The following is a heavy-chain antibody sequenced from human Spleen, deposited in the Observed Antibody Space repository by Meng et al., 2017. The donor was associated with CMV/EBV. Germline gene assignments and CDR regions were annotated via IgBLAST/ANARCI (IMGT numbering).Heavy chain of an antibody. CDR1: GFTFSDYP. Sequence: GESLKISCGGSGFTFSDYPMSWVRQAPGKGLEWVSGISGSGGATYYADSVKGRFTMSRDNSKNTLYLQMNSLRAEDTAVYYCARVGGEDGMDVWGQGTTVTVSS. V-gene: IGHV3-23*01. CDR2: ISGSGGAT. J-gene: IGHJ6*02. CDR3: ARVGGEDGMDV. D-gene: IGHD3-16*01.